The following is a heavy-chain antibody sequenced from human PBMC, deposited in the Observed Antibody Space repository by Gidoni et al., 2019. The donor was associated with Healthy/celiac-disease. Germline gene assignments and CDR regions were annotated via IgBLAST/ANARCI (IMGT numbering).Heavy chain of an antibody. Sequence: EVQLVESGGGLVQPGGSLRLSCAASGFTFSSYSMNWVRQAPGKGLEWVSYISSSSSTIYYADSVKGRFTISRDNAKNSLYLQMNSLRAEDTAVYYCARVKGDGSGYYDYYYYYGMDVWGQGTTVTVSS. CDR1: GFTFSSYS. V-gene: IGHV3-48*04. CDR2: ISSSSSTI. D-gene: IGHD3-22*01. CDR3: ARVKGDGSGYYDYYYYYGMDV. J-gene: IGHJ6*02.